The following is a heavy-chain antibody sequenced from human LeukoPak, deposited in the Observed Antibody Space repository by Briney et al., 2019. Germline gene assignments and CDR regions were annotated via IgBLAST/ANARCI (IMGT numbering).Heavy chain of an antibody. CDR2: IQHDGTKT. J-gene: IGHJ4*02. Sequence: PGGSLRLSCVASGFTFSSSGMHWVRQAPGRGLEWVAFIQHDGTKTYYADSVKGRFTISRDSSENTLYLQMNILRTDDTAVYYCAKGAFVRLGELSPHWGQGTLVTVSS. D-gene: IGHD3-16*02. V-gene: IGHV3-30*02. CDR3: AKGAFVRLGELSPH. CDR1: GFTFSSSG.